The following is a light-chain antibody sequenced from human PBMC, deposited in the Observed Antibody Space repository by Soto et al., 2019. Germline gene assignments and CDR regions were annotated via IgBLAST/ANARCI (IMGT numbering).Light chain of an antibody. J-gene: IGLJ1*01. V-gene: IGLV2-14*01. CDR2: DVT. CDR1: SSDIGDYDY. Sequence: QSVLTQPASVSGSPGQSITISCTGTSSDIGDYDYVSWYQHLPGKAPKLLIFDVTHRPSGVSDRFSGSKSGNTASLTISGVRPEDEADYYCQSYDNTLSGDVFGTGTKLTVL. CDR3: QSYDNTLSGDV.